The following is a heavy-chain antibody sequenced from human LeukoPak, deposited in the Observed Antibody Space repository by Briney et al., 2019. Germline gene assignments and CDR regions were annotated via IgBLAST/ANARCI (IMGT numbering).Heavy chain of an antibody. CDR3: ARGFWSGYDGYFFDY. CDR2: INPSGGST. J-gene: IGHJ4*02. CDR1: GYTFTSYY. D-gene: IGHD3-3*01. Sequence: ASVKVSCKASGYTFTSYYMHWVRQAPGQGLEWMGIINPSGGSTSYAQKFQGRVTMTRDTSTSTVYMELSSLRSEDTAAYYCARGFWSGYDGYFFDYWGQGTLVTVSS. V-gene: IGHV1-46*03.